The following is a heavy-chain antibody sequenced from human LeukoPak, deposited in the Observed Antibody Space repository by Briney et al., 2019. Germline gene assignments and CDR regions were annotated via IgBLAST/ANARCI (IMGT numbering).Heavy chain of an antibody. D-gene: IGHD1-26*01. J-gene: IGHJ4*02. V-gene: IGHV3-30*18. CDR3: AKLLEWELPGGLDY. CDR1: GFTFSSYG. Sequence: GGSLRLSCAASGFTFSSYGMHWVRQAPGKGLEWVAVISYDGSNKYYADSVKGRFTISRDNSKNTLYLQMNSLRAEDTAVYYCAKLLEWELPGGLDYWGQGTLVTVSS. CDR2: ISYDGSNK.